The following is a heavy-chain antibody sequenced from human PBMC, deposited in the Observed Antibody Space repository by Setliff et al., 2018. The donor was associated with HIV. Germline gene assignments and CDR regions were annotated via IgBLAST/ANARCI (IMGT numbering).Heavy chain of an antibody. D-gene: IGHD1-26*01. CDR1: GFAFSRYS. Sequence: GSLRLSCTASGFAFSRYSMNWVRQVPGKGLEWLSYISGTADTGDITTIYYADSVRGRFTMSRDNANNLLYLHMNSLRAEDTAVYYCVRDSIVGVDYWGQGTLVTV. CDR3: VRDSIVGVDY. V-gene: IGHV3-48*01. J-gene: IGHJ4*02. CDR2: ISGTADTGDITTI.